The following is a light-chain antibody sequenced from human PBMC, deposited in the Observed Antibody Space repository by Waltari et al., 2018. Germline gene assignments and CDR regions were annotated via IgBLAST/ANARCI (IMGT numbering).Light chain of an antibody. CDR3: QESYSSPRGA. CDR2: DVS. CDR1: QSFGSW. Sequence: DIQMTQSPSTLSASVGDRVTITCRASQSFGSWLAWYQQKPGKAPKVLISDVSNLESGVPSRFSGSGSGTEFTLTISSLQPDDFATYYCQESYSSPRGAFGQGTKLEIK. V-gene: IGKV1-5*01. J-gene: IGKJ2*01.